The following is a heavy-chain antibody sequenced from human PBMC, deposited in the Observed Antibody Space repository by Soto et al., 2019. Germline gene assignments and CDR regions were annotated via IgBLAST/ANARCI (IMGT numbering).Heavy chain of an antibody. Sequence: SQTRSLTFAISGDSVSSNSSAWNWIRQCPSRVLEWLGRTYYRSKWYNDYAVSVKSRITINPDTSKNQFSLQLNSVTPEDTTVYYCARGRPRVATRDYYYYYGMDVWGHGPTITF. CDR3: ARGRPRVATRDYYYYYGMDV. CDR1: GDSVSSNSSA. D-gene: IGHD5-12*01. V-gene: IGHV6-1*01. CDR2: TYYRSKWYN. J-gene: IGHJ6*02.